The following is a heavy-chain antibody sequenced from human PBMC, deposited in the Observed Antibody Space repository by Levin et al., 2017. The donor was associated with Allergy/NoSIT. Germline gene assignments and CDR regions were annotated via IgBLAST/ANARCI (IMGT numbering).Heavy chain of an antibody. CDR2: ISSDGSNK. J-gene: IGHJ6*02. CDR1: GFTFSSYD. V-gene: IGHV3-30-3*01. CDR3: ARDARGNVYDQGDYYFYGMDV. Sequence: AGTLKISCAASGFTFSSYDMNWVRQAPGKGLEWVAVISSDGSNKYYADSVKGRFTISRDNSKNTLSVQMNSLRAEDTAVYYCARDARGNVYDQGDYYFYGMDVWGQGTTVTVSS. D-gene: IGHD5/OR15-5a*01.